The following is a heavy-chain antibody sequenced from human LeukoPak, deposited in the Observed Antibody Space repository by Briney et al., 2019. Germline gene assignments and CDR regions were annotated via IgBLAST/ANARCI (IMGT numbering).Heavy chain of an antibody. J-gene: IGHJ3*02. V-gene: IGHV4-39*01. CDR3: ARHLSMQPPGDAFDI. CDR1: GGSLNSSSYH. Sequence: SETLTLTCTVSGGSLNSSSYHWGRICQAPGKGLEWLGCIYYSGSTYYNRARKSRVTISVDTSKNQFSLRLSSETAADTAVYYCARHLSMQPPGDAFDIWGQGTMVTVSS. CDR2: IYYSGST. D-gene: IGHD2/OR15-2a*01.